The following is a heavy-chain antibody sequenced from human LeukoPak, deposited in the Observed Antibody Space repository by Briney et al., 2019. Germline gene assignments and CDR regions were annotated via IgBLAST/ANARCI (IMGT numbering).Heavy chain of an antibody. V-gene: IGHV3-30*02. CDR3: ARFTIYSVSWGTKNF. CDR2: IRYDGTNK. CDR1: GFTFSSYG. J-gene: IGHJ4*02. D-gene: IGHD5/OR15-5a*01. Sequence: PGGSLRLSCAASGFTFSSYGMQWVRQAPGKGLEWVAFIRYDGTNKYYADSVKGRFTISRDNSKNTLYVQMNSLRPEDTAVYYWARFTIYSVSWGTKNFWGQGTLVTVSS.